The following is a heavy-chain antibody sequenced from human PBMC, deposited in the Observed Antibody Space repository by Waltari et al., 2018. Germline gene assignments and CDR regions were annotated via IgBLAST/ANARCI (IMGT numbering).Heavy chain of an antibody. CDR3: ARHPAPGTVDQ. Sequence: EVQLVESGGGLVQPGGSLRLSCAVSGFTFSRSWMTWVRQAPGKGLEWGASVNEGGSDKYDVDSVKGRFTISRDNAKSSLYLQMHSLRDEDTAVYSCARHPAPGTVDQWGQGTLVTVSS. CDR2: VNEGGSDK. CDR1: GFTFSRSW. V-gene: IGHV3-7*01. D-gene: IGHD4-17*01. J-gene: IGHJ4*02.